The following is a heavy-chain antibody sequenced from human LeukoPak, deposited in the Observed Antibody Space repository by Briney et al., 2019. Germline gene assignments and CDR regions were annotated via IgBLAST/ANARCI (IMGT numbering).Heavy chain of an antibody. J-gene: IGHJ4*02. D-gene: IGHD4-23*01. V-gene: IGHV3-23*01. CDR3: AKGEEGGNDY. CDR2: ISGSGGST. CDR1: GFTFSSYG. Sequence: GGSLRLSCAASGFTFSSYGMSWVRQAPGKGLEWVSAISGSGGSTYYADSAKGRFTISRDNSKNTLYLQMNSLRAEDTAVYYCAKGEEGGNDYWGQGTLVTVSS.